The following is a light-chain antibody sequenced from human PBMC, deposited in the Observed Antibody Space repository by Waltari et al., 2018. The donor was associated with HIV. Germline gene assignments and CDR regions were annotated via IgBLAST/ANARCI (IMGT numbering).Light chain of an antibody. CDR3: CSYAGSYSYV. CDR2: DVT. V-gene: IGLV2-11*01. CDR1: RSDCGCYDS. J-gene: IGLJ1*01. Sequence: SALTQPRSVSGSPGPSVTVSGTSARSDCGCYDSVSWYQQHPGKAPKRILYDVTKRPSGVPGRFSGSRSGDTASLTISGLQADDEADYYCCSYAGSYSYVFGAGTRVIVL.